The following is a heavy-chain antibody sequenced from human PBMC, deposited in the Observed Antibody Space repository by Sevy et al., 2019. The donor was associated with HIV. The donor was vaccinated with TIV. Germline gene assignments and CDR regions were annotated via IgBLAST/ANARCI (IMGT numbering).Heavy chain of an antibody. CDR1: GFTFSSYG. CDR2: ISYDGSNK. CDR3: AKAKRWLQLGAFDI. V-gene: IGHV3-30*18. J-gene: IGHJ3*02. Sequence: GGSLRLSCAASGFTFSSYGMHWVRQAPGKGLEWVAVISYDGSNKYYADSVKGRFTISRDNSKNTLYLQMNSLRAEDTAVYCCAKAKRWLQLGAFDIWGQGTMVTVSS. D-gene: IGHD5-12*01.